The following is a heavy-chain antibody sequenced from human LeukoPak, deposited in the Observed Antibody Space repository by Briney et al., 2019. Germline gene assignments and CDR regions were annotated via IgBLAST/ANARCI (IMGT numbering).Heavy chain of an antibody. D-gene: IGHD5-18*01. CDR3: ARGYSYYYYFDY. V-gene: IGHV3-30-3*01. CDR1: GFTFSSYA. Sequence: GGSLRLSCAASGFTFSSYAMHCVRQAPGKGLEWVAVISYDGSNKYYADSVKGRFTISRDNSKNTLYLQMNSLRAEDTAVYYCARGYSYYYYFDYWGQGTLVTVSS. CDR2: ISYDGSNK. J-gene: IGHJ4*02.